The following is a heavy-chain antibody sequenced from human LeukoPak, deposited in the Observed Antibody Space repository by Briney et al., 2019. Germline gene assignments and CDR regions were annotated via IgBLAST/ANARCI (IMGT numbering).Heavy chain of an antibody. J-gene: IGHJ4*02. Sequence: GRSLRLSCAASGFTFDDYAMHWVRQAPGKGLEWVSGISWNSGSIGYADSVKGRFTISRDNAKNSLYLQMNSLRAEDTALYYCAKAIRDGYTNTLDYWGQGTLVTVSS. CDR2: ISWNSGSI. CDR1: GFTFDDYA. V-gene: IGHV3-9*01. D-gene: IGHD5-24*01. CDR3: AKAIRDGYTNTLDY.